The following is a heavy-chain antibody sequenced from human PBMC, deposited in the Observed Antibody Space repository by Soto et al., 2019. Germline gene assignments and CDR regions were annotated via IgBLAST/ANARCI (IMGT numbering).Heavy chain of an antibody. Sequence: GGSLRLSCAASGFTFSSYWMSWVRQAPGKGLEWVSVISGSGGSTHYADSVKGRSTISRDNSKNTLHLQVNSLRGEDTAVYYCAKEADISGYYPDYWGQGTQVTVSS. CDR3: AKEADISGYYPDY. V-gene: IGHV3-23*01. CDR1: GFTFSSYW. CDR2: ISGSGGST. D-gene: IGHD3-22*01. J-gene: IGHJ4*02.